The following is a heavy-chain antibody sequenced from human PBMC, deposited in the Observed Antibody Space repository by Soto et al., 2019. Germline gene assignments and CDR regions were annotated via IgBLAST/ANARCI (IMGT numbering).Heavy chain of an antibody. D-gene: IGHD3-3*01. CDR2: IYYSGST. V-gene: IGHV4-59*01. Sequence: PSETLSLTCTVSGGSISSYYWSWIRQPPGKGLEWIGYIYYSGSTNYSPSLKSRVTISVDTSKNQFSLKLSSVTAADTAVYYCARDRPYYDFWSGYEVTHYYGMDVWGQGTTVTVSS. J-gene: IGHJ6*02. CDR1: GGSISSYY. CDR3: ARDRPYYDFWSGYEVTHYYGMDV.